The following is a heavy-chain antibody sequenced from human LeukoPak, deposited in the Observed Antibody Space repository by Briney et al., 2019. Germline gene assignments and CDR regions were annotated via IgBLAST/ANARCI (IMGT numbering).Heavy chain of an antibody. CDR2: ISSSISTT. D-gene: IGHD1-26*01. CDR1: GFIFSNAA. Sequence: GGSLRLSCAASGFIFSNAAMNWVRQAPGKGLEWVSYISSSISTTYYADSVKGRFTISRDNAKNSLYLQMNSLRDEDTAVYYCARDQWELQPWYFDLWGRGTLVTVSS. J-gene: IGHJ2*01. CDR3: ARDQWELQPWYFDL. V-gene: IGHV3-48*02.